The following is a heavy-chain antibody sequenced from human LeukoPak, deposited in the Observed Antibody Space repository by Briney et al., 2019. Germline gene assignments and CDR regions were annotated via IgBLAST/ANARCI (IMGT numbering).Heavy chain of an antibody. V-gene: IGHV3-64D*06. D-gene: IGHD3-22*01. Sequence: GGSLRLSCAASGFTFSSYAMHWVRQAPGKGLEYVSAISSNGGSTYYADSVKGRFTISRDNSKNTLYLQMSSLRAEDTAVYYCASGYYDSSGYYMEYFQHWGQGTLVTVSS. CDR1: GFTFSSYA. CDR3: ASGYYDSSGYYMEYFQH. CDR2: ISSNGGST. J-gene: IGHJ1*01.